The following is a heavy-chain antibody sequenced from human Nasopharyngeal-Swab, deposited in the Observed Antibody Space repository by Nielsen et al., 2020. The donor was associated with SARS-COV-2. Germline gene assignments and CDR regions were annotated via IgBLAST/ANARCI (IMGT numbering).Heavy chain of an antibody. CDR3: ARVLKYDFWSGYYTGGDYYYMDV. J-gene: IGHJ6*03. CDR2: IYYSGST. CDR1: GGSISSYY. Sequence: SETLSLTCTVSGGSISSYYWSWIRQPPGKGLEWIGYIYYSGSTNYNPSLKSRVTISVDTSKNQFSLKLSSVTAADTAVYYCARVLKYDFWSGYYTGGDYYYMDVWGKGTTVTVSS. D-gene: IGHD3-3*01. V-gene: IGHV4-59*01.